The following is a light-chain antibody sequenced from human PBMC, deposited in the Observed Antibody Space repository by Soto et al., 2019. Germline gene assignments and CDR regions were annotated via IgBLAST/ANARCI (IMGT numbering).Light chain of an antibody. CDR3: QVWDSSSDHRI. CDR1: NIGGKS. Sequence: SYELTQPPSVSVAPGKTARITCGGNNIGGKSEHWYQQKPGQAPLLVIFYDSDRPSGIPERFSGSNSGNTATLTISRVEAGDEADYYCQVWDSSSDHRIFGGGTKLTVL. CDR2: YDS. V-gene: IGLV3-21*04. J-gene: IGLJ2*01.